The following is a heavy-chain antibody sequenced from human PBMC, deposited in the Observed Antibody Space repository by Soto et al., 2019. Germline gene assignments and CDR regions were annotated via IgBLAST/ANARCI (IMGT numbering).Heavy chain of an antibody. V-gene: IGHV3-66*01. CDR3: AKEGTAGAFDL. CDR1: GFSVGKHY. Sequence: DVQLVESGGGLVQPGGSLTLSCAASGFSVGKHYMSWVRQAPGKGLEWVSVIYTSGMTHYSGSGKGRFTISRDNLKNTVSLQMTSLRGGDSAVYYCAKEGTAGAFDLWGQGTMVTVSS. D-gene: IGHD1-7*01. CDR2: IYTSGMT. J-gene: IGHJ3*01.